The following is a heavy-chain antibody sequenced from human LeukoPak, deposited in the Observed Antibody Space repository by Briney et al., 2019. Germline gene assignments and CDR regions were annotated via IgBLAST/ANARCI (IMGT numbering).Heavy chain of an antibody. V-gene: IGHV1-69*05. CDR3: ARASMIVVVKGAFDI. Sequence: SVKVSCKASGGTFSSYAISWVRQAPGQGLEWMGGIIPIFGTANYAQKVQGRVTITTDESTSTAYMELSSLRSEDTAVYYCARASMIVVVKGAFDIWGQGTMVTVSS. J-gene: IGHJ3*02. CDR1: GGTFSSYA. D-gene: IGHD3-22*01. CDR2: IIPIFGTA.